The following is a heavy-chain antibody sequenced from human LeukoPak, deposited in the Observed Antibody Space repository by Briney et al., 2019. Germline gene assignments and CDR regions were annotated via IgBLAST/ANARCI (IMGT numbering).Heavy chain of an antibody. J-gene: IGHJ4*02. Sequence: PGGSLRLSCAASGFTVSSSYMSWVRQAPGEGLEWVSVIYSDGTISYADSVKGRFTISRDNSENTLYLQMNSLRVEDTAVYYCAREVGGGASGQWGQGTLVTVSS. CDR3: AREVGGGASGQ. CDR2: IYSDGTI. CDR1: GFTVSSSY. D-gene: IGHD3-16*01. V-gene: IGHV3-66*01.